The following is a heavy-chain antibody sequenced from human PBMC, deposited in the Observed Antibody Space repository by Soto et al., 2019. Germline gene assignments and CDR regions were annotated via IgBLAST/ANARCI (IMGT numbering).Heavy chain of an antibody. CDR3: AREYYYDSSKAFDI. Sequence: SETLSLTCAVSGHSISSGFYYWGWVRQPPGKGLEWIGSIYHTESTYYNPSLKSRVTMSVDTSKNQFSLKLSSVTAADTAVYYCAREYYYDSSKAFDIWGQGTMVTVSS. J-gene: IGHJ3*02. CDR1: GHSISSGFYY. CDR2: IYHTEST. D-gene: IGHD3-22*01. V-gene: IGHV4-38-2*02.